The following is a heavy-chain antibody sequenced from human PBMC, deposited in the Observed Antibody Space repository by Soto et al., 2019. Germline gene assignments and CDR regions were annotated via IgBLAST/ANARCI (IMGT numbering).Heavy chain of an antibody. J-gene: IGHJ6*02. CDR1: GYTFTSYY. Sequence: ASVKVSCKASGYTFTSYYMHWVRQAPGQGLEWMGIINPSGGSTSYARKFQGRVTMTRDTSTSTVYMELSSLRSEDTAVYYCARVIGTTGRLRDYHYGMDVWGQGTTVTVSS. D-gene: IGHD1-7*01. V-gene: IGHV1-46*01. CDR2: INPSGGST. CDR3: ARVIGTTGRLRDYHYGMDV.